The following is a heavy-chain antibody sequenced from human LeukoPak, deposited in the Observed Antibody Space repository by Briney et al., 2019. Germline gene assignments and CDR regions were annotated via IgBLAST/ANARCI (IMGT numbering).Heavy chain of an antibody. CDR3: ASEPGLSRGPDYAMDV. Sequence: GGSLRLSCAASGFTFSSYGMHWVRQAPGKGLEWVSFIRYDGSNKFYADSVEGRFIISRDSSKNVVYLQMNSLRPEDTAIYYCASEPGLSRGPDYAMDVWGQGTTVTVSS. CDR2: IRYDGSNK. J-gene: IGHJ6*02. D-gene: IGHD3-16*01. CDR1: GFTFSSYG. V-gene: IGHV3-30*02.